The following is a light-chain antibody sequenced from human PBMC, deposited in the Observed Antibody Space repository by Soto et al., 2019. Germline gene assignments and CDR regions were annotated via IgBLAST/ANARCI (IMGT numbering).Light chain of an antibody. V-gene: IGKV1-39*01. CDR2: AVS. CDR3: QQNYNTPLT. J-gene: IGKJ3*01. CDR1: QTISSY. Sequence: DIEMTQSPSPLSASVGDRVTITCRASQTISSYLNWYHQKPGKAPKLLIYAVSNLQSGVPSRFSGSGSGTDFTLTISSLQPEDFGTYYCQQNYNTPLTFGPGTNVDIK.